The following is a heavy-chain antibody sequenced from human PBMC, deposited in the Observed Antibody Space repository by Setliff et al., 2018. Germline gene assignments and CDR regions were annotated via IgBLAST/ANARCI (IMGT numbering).Heavy chain of an antibody. CDR3: ARGGSTIASRPDLVYFDS. V-gene: IGHV4-4*08. J-gene: IGHJ4*02. CDR2: VYSTGTT. CDR1: GGSMRSHY. D-gene: IGHD6-6*01. Sequence: SETLSLTCNVSGGSMRSHYWNWIRQPPGKGPEWIGYVYSTGTTTYNPLLKSRATMSVDTSRKNFSLRLTSVTAADTAVYYRARGGSTIASRPDLVYFDSWGRGALVTVSS.